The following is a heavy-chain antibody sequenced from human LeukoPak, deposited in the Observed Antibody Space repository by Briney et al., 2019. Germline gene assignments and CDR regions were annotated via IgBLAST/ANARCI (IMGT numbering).Heavy chain of an antibody. CDR2: ISSSSSTI. CDR1: GFTFSSYS. V-gene: IGHV3-48*04. J-gene: IGHJ4*02. D-gene: IGHD3-3*01. CDR3: ARVFGYSDY. Sequence: GGSLRLSCAASGFTFSSYSMNWVRQAPGKGLEWVSYISSSSSTIYYADSVKGRFTISRDNAKNSLYLQMNSLRAEDTAVYYCARVFGYSDYWGQGTLVTVSS.